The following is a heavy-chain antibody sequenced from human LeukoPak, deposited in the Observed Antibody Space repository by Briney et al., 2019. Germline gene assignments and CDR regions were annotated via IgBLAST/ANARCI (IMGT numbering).Heavy chain of an antibody. D-gene: IGHD6-19*01. V-gene: IGHV3-23*01. CDR1: GFTFNNYG. CDR2: ISGSGDST. CDR3: AKVPGGSGWYYYFDY. Sequence: GGSLRLSCSASGFTFNNYGMSWVRQAPGKGLEWVSSISGSGDSTYYADSVKGRFTISRDNSKNTLYLQMNRLRDEDTAVYYCAKVPGGSGWYYYFDYWGQGTLVTVSS. J-gene: IGHJ4*02.